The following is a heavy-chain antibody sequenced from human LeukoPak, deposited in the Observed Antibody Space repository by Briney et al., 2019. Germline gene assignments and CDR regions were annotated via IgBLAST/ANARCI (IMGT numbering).Heavy chain of an antibody. V-gene: IGHV4-59*01. D-gene: IGHD6-19*01. Sequence: ASETLSLTCTVSGGSISSYYWSWIRQPPGRGLEWIGYIYYSGSTNYNPSLKSRVTISVDTSKNQFSLKLSSVTAADTAVYYCARATGIAVAGSLDYWGQGTLVTVSS. CDR2: IYYSGST. J-gene: IGHJ4*02. CDR1: GGSISSYY. CDR3: ARATGIAVAGSLDY.